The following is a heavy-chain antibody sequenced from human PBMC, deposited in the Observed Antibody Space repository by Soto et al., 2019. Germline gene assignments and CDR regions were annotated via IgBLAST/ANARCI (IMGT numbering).Heavy chain of an antibody. Sequence: GGSLRLSCAASGFTINSNYINWVRQVPGKGLERVSVIYSGGSTSYADSVKGRFTISRDNSKNTLYLQMNSLRGEDTAVYYCARDRGYSYGHPLDYWGQGTLVTVSS. D-gene: IGHD5-18*01. J-gene: IGHJ4*02. V-gene: IGHV3-53*01. CDR3: ARDRGYSYGHPLDY. CDR1: GFTINSNY. CDR2: IYSGGST.